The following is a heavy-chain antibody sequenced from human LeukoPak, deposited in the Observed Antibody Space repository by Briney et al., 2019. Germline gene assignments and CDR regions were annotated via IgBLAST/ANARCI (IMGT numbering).Heavy chain of an antibody. J-gene: IGHJ5*02. V-gene: IGHV4-30-2*01. D-gene: IGHD2-15*01. CDR2: IYHSEST. Sequence: SETLSLTCTVSGGSISSGGHSWTWIRQPPGKGLEWIGYIYHSESTYYNPSLKSRVTISVDRSKNQFSLRLSSVTAADTAVYYCARVTGGWFDPWGQGTLVTVSS. CDR1: GGSISSGGHS. CDR3: ARVTGGWFDP.